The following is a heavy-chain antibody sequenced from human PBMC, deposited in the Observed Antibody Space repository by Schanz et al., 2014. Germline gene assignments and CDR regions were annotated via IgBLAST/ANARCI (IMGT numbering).Heavy chain of an antibody. J-gene: IGHJ4*02. V-gene: IGHV4-4*02. CDR1: GASVSSDNW. Sequence: QVQLEESGAGLVKPSGTLSLTCAVSGASVSSDNWWNWVRQPPGKGLEWIGEIYDSGNTNYNPSLKRRVTRSVDDSKNQFSLQLTSVTAADTAVYYCARGGQGFGEPHQRLFEYWGPGTLVTVSS. CDR3: ARGGQGFGEPHQRLFEY. D-gene: IGHD3-10*01. CDR2: IYDSGNT.